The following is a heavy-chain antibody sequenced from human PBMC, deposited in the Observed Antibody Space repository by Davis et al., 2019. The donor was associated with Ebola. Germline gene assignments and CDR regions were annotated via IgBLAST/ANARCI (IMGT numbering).Heavy chain of an antibody. J-gene: IGHJ4*02. CDR2: IIPILGIA. V-gene: IGHV1-69*02. D-gene: IGHD4-17*01. CDR1: GGTFSSYT. CDR3: ARHDYGDSHFDY. Sequence: SVKVSCKASGGTFSSYTITWVRQAPGQGLEWMGSIIPILGIADYAQKFQGRVTITADKSTSTASMELSSLRSEDTAVYYCARHDYGDSHFDYWGQGTLVTVSS.